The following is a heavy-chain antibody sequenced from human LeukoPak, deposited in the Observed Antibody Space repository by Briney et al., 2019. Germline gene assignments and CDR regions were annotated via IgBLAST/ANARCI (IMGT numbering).Heavy chain of an antibody. CDR2: INSDGSST. Sequence: PGGSLRLSCAASGFTFSSYWMHWVRQAPGKGLVWVSRINSDGSSTSYADSVKGRYTISRDNAKNTLYLQMNSLRAEDTAVYYCARVPKKRDGDYGYWGQGTLVTVSS. D-gene: IGHD4-17*01. V-gene: IGHV3-74*01. CDR1: GFTFSSYW. CDR3: ARVPKKRDGDYGY. J-gene: IGHJ4*02.